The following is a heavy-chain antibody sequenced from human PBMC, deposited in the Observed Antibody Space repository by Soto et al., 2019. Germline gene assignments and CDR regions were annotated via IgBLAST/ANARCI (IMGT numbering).Heavy chain of an antibody. V-gene: IGHV3-64*01. D-gene: IGHD4-17*01. CDR2: ISSNGGST. Sequence: GGSLRLSCAASGFTFSSYAMHWVRQAPGKGLEYVSAISSNGGSTYYANSVKGGFTISRDNSKNTLYLQMGSLRAEDMAVYYCARRGYGDYLAAYYFDYWGQGTLVTVSS. CDR3: ARRGYGDYLAAYYFDY. J-gene: IGHJ4*02. CDR1: GFTFSSYA.